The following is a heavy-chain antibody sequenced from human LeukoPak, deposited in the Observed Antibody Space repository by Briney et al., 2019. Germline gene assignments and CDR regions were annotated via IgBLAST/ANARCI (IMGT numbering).Heavy chain of an antibody. CDR2: IKGDGIST. D-gene: IGHD3-3*01. CDR3: AKDHYWSIDY. J-gene: IGHJ4*02. V-gene: IGHV3-74*01. Sequence: SGGSLRLSCAASGFDFSSNWMHWVRHAPGQGPVWVSRIKGDGISTNYADSVKGRFTISRDIAKNTLYLQMNSLRAEDTGVYYCAKDHYWSIDYWGRGTLVTVSS. CDR1: GFDFSSNW.